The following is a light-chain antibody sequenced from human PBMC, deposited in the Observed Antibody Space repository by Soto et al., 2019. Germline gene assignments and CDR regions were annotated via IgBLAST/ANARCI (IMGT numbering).Light chain of an antibody. CDR3: QQSYRTPT. CDR1: QSISIY. J-gene: IGKJ4*01. V-gene: IGKV1-39*01. Sequence: DIQMTQSPSSLSASVGDRVTIACRASQSISIYLNWYQQKPGNAPMLLIHTAPVLQSGVPSRFRGGGSGRDFTLTISGLQPEDFASYYCQQSYRTPTFGGGTKMEIK. CDR2: TAP.